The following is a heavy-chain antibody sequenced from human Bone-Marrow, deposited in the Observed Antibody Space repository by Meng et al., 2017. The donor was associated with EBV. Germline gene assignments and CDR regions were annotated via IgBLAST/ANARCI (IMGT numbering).Heavy chain of an antibody. V-gene: IGHV1-46*01. CDR2: INPTGGST. D-gene: IGHD3-16*01. J-gene: IGHJ4*02. Sequence: QVQLVPSGAEVKKPGASVKVSCKASGYTFTRYHMHWVRQAPGQGLEWMGIINPTGGSTNYAQKFQGRVTMTRDTSTTTVYMELSSLRSEDTTVYYCVREVLTPRDYWGQGTLVTVSS. CDR3: VREVLTPRDY. CDR1: GYTFTRYH.